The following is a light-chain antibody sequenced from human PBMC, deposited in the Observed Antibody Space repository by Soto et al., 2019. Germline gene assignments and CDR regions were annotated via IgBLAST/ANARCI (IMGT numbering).Light chain of an antibody. CDR3: QQYGPSPPYT. CDR2: AAS. J-gene: IGKJ2*01. V-gene: IGKV3-20*01. Sequence: EIGLTQSPGTLSLSPGERATLSCRASRSFASSYLAWYQRKPVQAPRLLIYAASNRATGIPDRFTGSGSGTDFTLTISRVEPEDFAVYYCQQYGPSPPYTFGQGTKVEIK. CDR1: RSFASSY.